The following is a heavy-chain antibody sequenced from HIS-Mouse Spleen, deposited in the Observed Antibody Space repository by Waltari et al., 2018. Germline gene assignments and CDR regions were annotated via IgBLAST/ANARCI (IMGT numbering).Heavy chain of an antibody. CDR1: GFTFSSCW. CDR2: IKQDGSEK. D-gene: IGHD1-26*01. V-gene: IGHV3-7*01. Sequence: EVQLVESGGGLVQPGGSLRLSCAASGFTFSSCWMSWVGQAPGKGLEWVANIKQDGSEKYYVDSVKGRFTISRDNAKNSLYLQMNSLRAEDTAVYYCAREGDSGSYFDYWGQGTLVTVSS. J-gene: IGHJ4*02. CDR3: AREGDSGSYFDY.